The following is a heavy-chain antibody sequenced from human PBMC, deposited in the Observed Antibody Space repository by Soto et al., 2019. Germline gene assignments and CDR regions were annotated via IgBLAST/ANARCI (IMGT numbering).Heavy chain of an antibody. D-gene: IGHD2-2*02. V-gene: IGHV4-30-4*01. CDR1: GGSVTSSDFY. CDR3: ASKKGFCIRSVCFTPNRLDV. CDR2: IYYSESS. Sequence: SETLSLTCSVSGGSVTSSDFYWSWLRQPPGKGLEWIGDIYYSESSYYGPSLGVRVSISLGTSKNLFSLSLTSVTAADTAVYYCASKKGFCIRSVCFTPNRLDVWGPGILVTVSS. J-gene: IGHJ4*02.